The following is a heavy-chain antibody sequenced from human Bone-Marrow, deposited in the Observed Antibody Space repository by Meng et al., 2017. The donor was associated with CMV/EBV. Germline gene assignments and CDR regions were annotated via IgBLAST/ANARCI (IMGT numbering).Heavy chain of an antibody. CDR3: ARDLYDSSGYPNWYFDL. CDR2: IYYSGST. D-gene: IGHD3-22*01. J-gene: IGHJ2*01. CDR1: GGSISSGDYY. Sequence: SETLSLTCTVSGGSISSGDYYWSWIRQPPGKGLEWIGYIYYSGSTYYNPSLKSRVTISVDTSKNQFSLKLSSVTAADTAVYYCARDLYDSSGYPNWYFDLWGRGTLVTVSS. V-gene: IGHV4-30-4*08.